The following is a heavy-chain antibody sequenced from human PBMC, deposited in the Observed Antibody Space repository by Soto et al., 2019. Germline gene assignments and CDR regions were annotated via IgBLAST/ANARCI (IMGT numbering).Heavy chain of an antibody. CDR3: AKDRAGYGEFLDY. V-gene: IGHV4-31*03. Sequence: QVQLQESGPGLVKPSQTLSLTCTVSGGSISSGDYYWNWIRQHPGKGLEWIGYIHYSGSTYYNPSLKSRVTISVDTSKNQFSLKMSSVTDADTAVYYCAKDRAGYGEFLDYWGQGTLVTVSS. CDR2: IHYSGST. J-gene: IGHJ4*02. D-gene: IGHD4-17*01. CDR1: GGSISSGDYY.